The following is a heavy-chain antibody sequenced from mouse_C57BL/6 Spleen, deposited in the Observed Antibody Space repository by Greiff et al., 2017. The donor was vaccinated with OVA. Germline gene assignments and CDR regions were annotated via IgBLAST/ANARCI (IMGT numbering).Heavy chain of an antibody. CDR1: GFTFSSYA. CDR3: ARQGYYGHWYFDV. V-gene: IGHV5-9*01. Sequence: EVQLVESGGGLVKPGGSLKLSCAASGFTFSSYAMSWVRQTPVKRLEWVATISGGGGNTYYPDSVKGRFTISRDNAKNTLYLQMSSLRSEDTALYYCARQGYYGHWYFDVWGTGTTVTVSS. CDR2: ISGGGGNT. J-gene: IGHJ1*03. D-gene: IGHD1-1*01.